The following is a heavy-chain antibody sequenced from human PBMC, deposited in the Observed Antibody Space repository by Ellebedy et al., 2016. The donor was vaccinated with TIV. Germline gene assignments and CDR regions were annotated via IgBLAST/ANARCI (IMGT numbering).Heavy chain of an antibody. J-gene: IGHJ6*02. CDR2: INPNSGGT. V-gene: IGHV1-2*02. CDR3: ARAHLLNQNDYYYYYGMDV. D-gene: IGHD1-14*01. Sequence: ASVKVSCXASGYTFTGYYMHWVRQAPGQGLEWMGWINPNSGGTNYAQKFQGRVTMTRDTSISTAYMELSSLRSEDTAVYYCARAHLLNQNDYYYYYGMDVWGQGTTVTVSS. CDR1: GYTFTGYY.